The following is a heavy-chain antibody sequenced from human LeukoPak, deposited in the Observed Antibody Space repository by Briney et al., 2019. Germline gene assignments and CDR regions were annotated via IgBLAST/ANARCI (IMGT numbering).Heavy chain of an antibody. V-gene: IGHV3-23*01. CDR3: ARDAPFSERYFIS. CDR2: ISGSGGST. CDR1: GFTFSSYA. J-gene: IGHJ4*02. Sequence: GGSLRLSCTASGFTFSSYAMSWVRQAPGKGLEWVSAISGSGGSTYYADSVKGRFTISRDNSKNTLYLQMNSLRAEDTALYYCARDAPFSERYFISWGQGTLVTVSS. D-gene: IGHD3-9*01.